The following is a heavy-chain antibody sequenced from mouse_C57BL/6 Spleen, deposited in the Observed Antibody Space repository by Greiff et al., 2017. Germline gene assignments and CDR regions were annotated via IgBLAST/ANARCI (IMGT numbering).Heavy chain of an antibody. Sequence: EVKLQQSGPELVKPGASVKISCKASGYTFTDYYMNWVKQSHGKSLEWIGDINPNNGGTSYNQKFKGKATLTVDKSSSTAYMELRSLTSEDSAVYYCAREHYYFDYWGQGTTLTVSS. CDR3: AREHYYFDY. V-gene: IGHV1-26*01. J-gene: IGHJ2*01. CDR2: INPNNGGT. CDR1: GYTFTDYY.